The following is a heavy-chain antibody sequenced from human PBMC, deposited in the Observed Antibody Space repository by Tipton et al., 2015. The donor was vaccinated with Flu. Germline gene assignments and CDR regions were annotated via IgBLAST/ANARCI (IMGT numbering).Heavy chain of an antibody. J-gene: IGHJ4*02. CDR2: IYYSGST. CDR3: AREGRGGTYFDY. D-gene: IGHD3-10*01. Sequence: LRLSCTVSGGSISSYYWSWIRQPPGKGLEWIGYIYYSGSTNYNPSLKSRVTISVDTSKNQFSLKLSSVTAADTAVYYCAREGRGGTYFDYWGQGTLVTVSS. V-gene: IGHV4-59*01. CDR1: GGSISSYY.